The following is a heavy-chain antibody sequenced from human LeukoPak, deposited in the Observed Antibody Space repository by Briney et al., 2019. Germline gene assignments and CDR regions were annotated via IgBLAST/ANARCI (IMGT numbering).Heavy chain of an antibody. V-gene: IGHV4-4*09. CDR1: GGSISSYY. Sequence: SETLSLTCTVSGGSISSYYWSWIRQPPGKGLEWIGYIYTSGSTNYNPSLKSRVTISVDTSKNQFSLKLSSVTAADTAVYYCARLDGYSGFDPWGQGTLVTVSS. J-gene: IGHJ5*02. CDR2: IYTSGST. CDR3: ARLDGYSGFDP. D-gene: IGHD5-24*01.